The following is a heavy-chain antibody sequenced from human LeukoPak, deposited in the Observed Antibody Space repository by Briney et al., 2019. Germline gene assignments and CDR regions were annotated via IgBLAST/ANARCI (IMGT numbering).Heavy chain of an antibody. CDR3: ASFLGYSYGWDY. CDR2: INPNSGGT. J-gene: IGHJ4*02. Sequence: ASVRVSCKASGYTFTGYYMHWVRQAPGQGLEWMGWINPNSGGTNYAQKLQGRVTMTRDTSISTAYMELSRLRSDDTAVYYCASFLGYSYGWDYWSQGTLVTVSS. V-gene: IGHV1-2*02. D-gene: IGHD5-18*01. CDR1: GYTFTGYY.